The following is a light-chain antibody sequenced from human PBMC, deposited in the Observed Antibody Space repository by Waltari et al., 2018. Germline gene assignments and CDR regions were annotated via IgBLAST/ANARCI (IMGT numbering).Light chain of an antibody. CDR1: RSDVGGSKY. CDR3: QSYDSSLSGRV. Sequence: QSALTQPASVSGSPGQSITISCTGTRSDVGGSKYVPWYQQHPGKAPKLMIYDVSNRPSGVSNRFSGSKSGNTASLAITGLRPEDEADYYCQSYDSSLSGRVFGGGTKVTVL. J-gene: IGLJ2*01. V-gene: IGLV2-14*03. CDR2: DVS.